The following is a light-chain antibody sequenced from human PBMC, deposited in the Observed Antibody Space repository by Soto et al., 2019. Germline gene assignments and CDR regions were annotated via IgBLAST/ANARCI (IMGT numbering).Light chain of an antibody. Sequence: DIQMTQSPPSLSASVGDRVTITCQASQDIGNSLNWFQHKPGKAPNLLIYDAYNLEIGVPSRFSGSGSGTDFTFTITILRPEDIAKYYCQNYDHLSLFGPGTKVESK. CDR1: QDIGNS. CDR3: QNYDHLSL. J-gene: IGKJ3*01. CDR2: DAY. V-gene: IGKV1-33*01.